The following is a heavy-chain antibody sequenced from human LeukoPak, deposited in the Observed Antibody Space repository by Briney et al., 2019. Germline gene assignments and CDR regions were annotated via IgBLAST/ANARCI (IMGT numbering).Heavy chain of an antibody. J-gene: IGHJ6*02. Sequence: ASVKVSCKASGYTFTGYYMHWVRQAPGQGLEWMGWINPNSGGTNYAQKFQGRVTMTRDTSISTAYMELSRLRSDDTAVYYCARRRPHCSSTSCYPSPLYYGMDVWGQGTTVTVSS. V-gene: IGHV1-2*02. D-gene: IGHD2-2*01. CDR2: INPNSGGT. CDR3: ARRRPHCSSTSCYPSPLYYGMDV. CDR1: GYTFTGYY.